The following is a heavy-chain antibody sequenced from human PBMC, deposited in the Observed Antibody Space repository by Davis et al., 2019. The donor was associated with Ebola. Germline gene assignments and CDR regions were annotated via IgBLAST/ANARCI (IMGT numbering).Heavy chain of an antibody. CDR2: ISGSGGST. D-gene: IGHD2-15*01. V-gene: IGHV3-23*01. CDR3: AKDSVLPDYYYYYGMDV. Sequence: GESLKISCAASGFTFSSYEMNWVRQAPGKGLEWVSAISGSGGSTYYADSVKGRFTISRDNSKNTLYLQMNSLRAEDTAVYYCAKDSVLPDYYYYYGMDVWGQGTTVTVSS. CDR1: GFTFSSYE. J-gene: IGHJ6*02.